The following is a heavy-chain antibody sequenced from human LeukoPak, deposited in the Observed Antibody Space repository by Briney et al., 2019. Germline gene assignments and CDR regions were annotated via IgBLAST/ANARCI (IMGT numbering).Heavy chain of an antibody. CDR3: ARDGGGGDSFDM. Sequence: PGGSLRLSCAASGFTFSSYAMSWVRQAPGKGLEWVSAISGSGGSTYYADSVKGRFTISRDNSKNTLYLQMNSLRAEDTAVYYCARDGGGGDSFDMWGQGTMVTVSS. CDR2: ISGSGGST. V-gene: IGHV3-23*01. J-gene: IGHJ3*02. D-gene: IGHD2-21*01. CDR1: GFTFSSYA.